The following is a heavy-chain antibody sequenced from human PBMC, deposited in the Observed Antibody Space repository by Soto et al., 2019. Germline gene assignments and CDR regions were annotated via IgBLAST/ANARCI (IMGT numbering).Heavy chain of an antibody. D-gene: IGHD2-15*01. CDR2: IYYSGST. CDR3: ARLGCSFGSCYSFFAQLPDY. Sequence: PSETLSLTCTVSGGSISSYYWSWIRQPPGKGLEWIGYIYYSGSTNYNPSLKSRVTISVDTSKNQFSLKLSSVTAADTAVYYCARLGCSFGSCYSFFAQLPDYWGQGSLVTGSS. V-gene: IGHV4-59*08. J-gene: IGHJ4*02. CDR1: GGSISSYY.